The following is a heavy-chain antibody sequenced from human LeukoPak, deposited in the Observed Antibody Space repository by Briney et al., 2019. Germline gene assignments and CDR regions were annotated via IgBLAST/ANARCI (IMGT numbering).Heavy chain of an antibody. CDR3: ARDYNNERLRYFDWLKRTRPFDY. V-gene: IGHV3-21*01. J-gene: IGHJ4*02. CDR1: GFTFSSYS. CDR2: ISSSSSYI. Sequence: PGGSLRLSCAASGFTFSSYSMNWVRQAPGKGLEWVSSISSSSSYIYYADSVKGRFTISRDNAKNSLYLQMNSLRAEDTAVYYCARDYNNERLRYFDWLKRTRPFDYWGQGTLVTVSS. D-gene: IGHD3-9*01.